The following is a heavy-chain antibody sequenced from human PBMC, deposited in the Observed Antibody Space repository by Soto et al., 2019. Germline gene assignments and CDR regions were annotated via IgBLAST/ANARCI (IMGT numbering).Heavy chain of an antibody. CDR2: IDWDDDK. Sequence: SGPTMVNPTQTLTLTCTFSGFSLSTSGMCVSWIRQPPGKALEWLALIDWDDDKYYSTSLKTRLTISKDTSKNQVVLTMTNMDPVDTATYYCARHLWFGENGGMDVWGQGTTVTVSS. CDR1: GFSLSTSGMC. CDR3: ARHLWFGENGGMDV. V-gene: IGHV2-70*01. J-gene: IGHJ6*02. D-gene: IGHD3-10*01.